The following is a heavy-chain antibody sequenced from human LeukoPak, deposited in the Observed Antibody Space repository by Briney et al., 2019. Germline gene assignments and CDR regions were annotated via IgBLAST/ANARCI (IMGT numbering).Heavy chain of an antibody. CDR1: GGSISSYY. CDR3: ARVPQWLNAFDI. D-gene: IGHD6-19*01. V-gene: IGHV4-59*01. J-gene: IGHJ3*02. Sequence: SETLSLTCTVSGGSISSYYWSWIRQPPGKGLEWIGYIYYSGSTNYNPFLKSRVTISVDTSKNQFSLKLSSVTAADTAVYYCARVPQWLNAFDIWGQGTMVTVSS. CDR2: IYYSGST.